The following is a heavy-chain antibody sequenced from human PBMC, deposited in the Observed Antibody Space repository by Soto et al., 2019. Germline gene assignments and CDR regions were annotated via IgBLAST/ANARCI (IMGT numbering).Heavy chain of an antibody. D-gene: IGHD3-16*01. CDR3: VRVLPDAKSWFDF. Sequence: PWGALRLSCEASGFTFSNAWLSWVRQGPGKRLEWLCSIKSRTENETTDYASPARGRFIISRDDSKNMLYLQPNSLKSEDTGVYFCVRVLPDAKSWFDFWGEGTPVTVSS. J-gene: IGHJ4*02. CDR2: IKSRTENETT. V-gene: IGHV3-15*01. CDR1: GFTFSNAW.